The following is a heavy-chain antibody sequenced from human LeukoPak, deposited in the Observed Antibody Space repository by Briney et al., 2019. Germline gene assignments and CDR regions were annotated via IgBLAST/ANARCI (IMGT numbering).Heavy chain of an antibody. CDR2: FDPEDGET. J-gene: IGHJ4*02. CDR3: ATDSPNNYSGSYTFDY. CDR1: GYTLTELS. Sequence: AASVKVSFKVSGYTLTELSMHWVRQAPGKGLEWMGGFDPEDGETIYAQKFQGRVTMTEDTSTDTAYMELSSLRSEDTAVYYRATDSPNNYSGSYTFDYWGQGTLVTVSS. V-gene: IGHV1-24*01. D-gene: IGHD1-26*01.